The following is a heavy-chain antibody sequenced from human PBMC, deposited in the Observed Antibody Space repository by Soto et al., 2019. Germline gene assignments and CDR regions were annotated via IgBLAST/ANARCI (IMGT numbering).Heavy chain of an antibody. CDR2: IYTSGST. V-gene: IGHV4-4*07. D-gene: IGHD6-13*01. Sequence: QVQLQESGPGLVKPSETLSLTCTVSGGSISSYYWSWIRQPAGKGLEWIGRIYTSGSTNYNPSLKSRVTMSVDTSKIQFSLKLSSVTAADTAVYYCARLYSSSWYNWFDPWGQGTLVTVSS. J-gene: IGHJ5*02. CDR3: ARLYSSSWYNWFDP. CDR1: GGSISSYY.